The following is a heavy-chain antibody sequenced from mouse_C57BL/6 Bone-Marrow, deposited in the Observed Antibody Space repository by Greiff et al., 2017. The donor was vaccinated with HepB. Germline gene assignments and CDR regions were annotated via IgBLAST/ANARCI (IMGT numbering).Heavy chain of an antibody. CDR2: IHPNSGST. CDR1: GYTFTSYW. J-gene: IGHJ2*01. Sequence: VQLQQPGAELVKPGASVKLSCKASGYTFTSYWMHWVKQRPGQGLEWIGMIHPNSGSTNYNEKFKSKATLTVDKTSSTAYMQLSSLTSEDTAVYYCARERWYFAYWGQGTTLTVSS. CDR3: ARERWYFAY. V-gene: IGHV1-64*01. D-gene: IGHD1-1*02.